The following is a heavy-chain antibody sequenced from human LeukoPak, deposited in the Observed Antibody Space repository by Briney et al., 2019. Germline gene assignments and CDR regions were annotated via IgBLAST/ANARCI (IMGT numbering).Heavy chain of an antibody. J-gene: IGHJ6*02. D-gene: IGHD3-22*01. CDR3: ARHEGEYYDSSGYSVLDV. CDR2: IYYSGST. V-gene: IGHV4-59*08. CDR1: GGSISSYY. Sequence: SETLSLTCTVSGGSISSYYWSWIRQPPGKGLEWIGYIYYSGSTNYNPSLKNRVTISVDTSKNQFSLKLSSVTAADTAVYYCARHEGEYYDSSGYSVLDVWGQGTTVTVSS.